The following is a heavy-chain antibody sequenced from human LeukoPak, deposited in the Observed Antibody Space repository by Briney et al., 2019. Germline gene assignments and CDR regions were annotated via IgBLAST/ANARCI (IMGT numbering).Heavy chain of an antibody. CDR1: GGSISSGGYY. J-gene: IGHJ5*02. CDR2: IYYSGST. D-gene: IGHD5-12*01. CDR3: ARGGGYDHGWFDP. V-gene: IGHV4-31*03. Sequence: SQTLSLTCTVSGGSISSGGYYWSWVRQHPGKGLEWIGYIYYSGSTYYNPSLKSRVTISVDTSKNQFSLKLSSVTAADTAVYYCARGGGYDHGWFDPWGQGTLVTVSS.